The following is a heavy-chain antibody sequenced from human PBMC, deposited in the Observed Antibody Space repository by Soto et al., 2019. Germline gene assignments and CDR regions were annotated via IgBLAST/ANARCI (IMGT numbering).Heavy chain of an antibody. Sequence: XSVKVSCNASGYTFTGYYMHWGRQAPGQGLEWMGWINPNSGGTNYAQKFQGRVTMTRDTSISTAYMELSRLRSDDTAVYYCARDNKQDYGDYWFDPWGQGTLVTVSS. D-gene: IGHD4-17*01. CDR3: ARDNKQDYGDYWFDP. CDR2: INPNSGGT. CDR1: GYTFTGYY. V-gene: IGHV1-2*02. J-gene: IGHJ5*02.